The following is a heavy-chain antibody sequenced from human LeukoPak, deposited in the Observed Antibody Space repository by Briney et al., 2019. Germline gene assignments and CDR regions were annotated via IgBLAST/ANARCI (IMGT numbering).Heavy chain of an antibody. CDR3: ASPITIFGVAGDY. V-gene: IGHV3-48*04. CDR2: ISSSGSTI. D-gene: IGHD3-3*01. Sequence: GGSLRLSCAASGFTFSSYSMNWVRQAPGKGLEWVSYISSSGSTIYYADSVKGRFTISRDNAKNSLYLQMNSLRAEDTAVYYCASPITIFGVAGDYWGQGTLVTVSS. J-gene: IGHJ4*02. CDR1: GFTFSSYS.